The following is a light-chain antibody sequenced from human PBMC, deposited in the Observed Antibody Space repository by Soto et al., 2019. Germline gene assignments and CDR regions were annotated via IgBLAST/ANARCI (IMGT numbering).Light chain of an antibody. J-gene: IGLJ1*01. Sequence: QSVLTQPPSVSGAPGQKVTISCTGSSSNIGTGYDVHWYQQLPGGAPRLLIYGNNNRPSGVPDRFSGSKSGTSASLAITGLQAEDEAVYFCQSSDGRLTTFVFGGGTKVTV. CDR1: SSNIGTGYD. CDR3: QSSDGRLTTFV. CDR2: GNN. V-gene: IGLV1-40*01.